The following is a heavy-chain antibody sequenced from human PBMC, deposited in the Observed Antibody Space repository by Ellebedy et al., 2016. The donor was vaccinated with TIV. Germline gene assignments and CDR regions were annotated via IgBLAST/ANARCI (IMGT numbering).Heavy chain of an antibody. J-gene: IGHJ3*02. CDR2: FDPEDGET. CDR1: GYTLTELS. V-gene: IGHV1-24*01. D-gene: IGHD6-6*01. CDR3: ATALLKQLGIDAFDT. Sequence: ASVKVSXKVSGYTLTELSMHWVRQAPGKGLEWMGGFDPEDGETIYAQKFQGRVTMTEDTSTDTAYMELSSLRSEDTAVYYCATALLKQLGIDAFDTWGQGTMVTVSS.